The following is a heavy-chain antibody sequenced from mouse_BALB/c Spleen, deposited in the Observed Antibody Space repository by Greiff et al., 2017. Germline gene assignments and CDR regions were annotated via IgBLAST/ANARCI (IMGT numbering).Heavy chain of an antibody. Sequence: ESGPGLVKPSQSLSLTCSVTGYSITSGYYWNWIRQFPGNKLEWMGYISYDGSNNYNPSLKNRISITRDTSKNQFFLKLNSVTTEDTATYYCARAPRSGAMDYWGQGTSVTVSS. CDR2: ISYDGSN. V-gene: IGHV3-6*02. CDR1: GYSITSGYY. J-gene: IGHJ4*01. CDR3: ARAPRSGAMDY.